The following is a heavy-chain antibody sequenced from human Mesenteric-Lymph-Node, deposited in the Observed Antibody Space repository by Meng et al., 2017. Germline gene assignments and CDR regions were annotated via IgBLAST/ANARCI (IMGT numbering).Heavy chain of an antibody. V-gene: IGHV4-38-2*02. D-gene: IGHD1-1*01. CDR1: GYSISSGYY. CDR2: IYHSGST. Sequence: SETLSLTCTVSGYSISSGYYWGWIRQPPGKGLEWIGSIYHSGSTYYNPSLKSRVTISVDTSKNQFSLKLNSVTAADTAVYYCARGIGTTNFDYWGQGTLVTVSS. CDR3: ARGIGTTNFDY. J-gene: IGHJ4*02.